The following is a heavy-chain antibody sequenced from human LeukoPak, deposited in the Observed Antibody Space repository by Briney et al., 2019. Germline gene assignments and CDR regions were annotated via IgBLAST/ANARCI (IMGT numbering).Heavy chain of an antibody. CDR2: INHSGST. J-gene: IGHJ6*03. Sequence: SETLSLTFAVYGGSFSGYYWSWIRPPPGKGLEWIGEINHSGSTNYNPSLKSRVTISVDTSKNQFSLKLSSVTAADTAVYYCARDRFYYDFWSGYYPRDYYMDVWGEGTTVTVSS. V-gene: IGHV4-34*01. D-gene: IGHD3-3*01. CDR3: ARDRFYYDFWSGYYPRDYYMDV. CDR1: GGSFSGYY.